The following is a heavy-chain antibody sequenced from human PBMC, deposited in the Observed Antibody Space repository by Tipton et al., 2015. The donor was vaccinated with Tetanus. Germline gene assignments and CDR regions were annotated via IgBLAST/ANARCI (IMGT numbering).Heavy chain of an antibody. CDR1: RGTFRNHG. CDR2: IIPIFGTT. J-gene: IGHJ4*02. D-gene: IGHD5-24*01. V-gene: IGHV1-69*01. Sequence: QSGPEVKKPGSSVKVSCKASRGTFRNHGISWVRQAPGQGLEWMGGIIPIFGTTNYAQNFQGRVTITADESTNTAYMELSGLRSDDTAVYYCARGGRTVELATNYYFDFWGQGTLLTVSS. CDR3: ARGGRTVELATNYYFDF.